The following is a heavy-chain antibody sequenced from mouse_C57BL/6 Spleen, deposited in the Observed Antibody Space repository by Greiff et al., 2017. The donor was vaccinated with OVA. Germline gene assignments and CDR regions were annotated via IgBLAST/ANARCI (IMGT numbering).Heavy chain of an antibody. V-gene: IGHV5-17*01. D-gene: IGHD3-2*02. CDR3: AKLGSSGYDYFDY. CDR1: GFTFSDYG. J-gene: IGHJ2*01. CDR2: ISSGSSTI. Sequence: DVQLVESGGGLVKPGGSLKLSCAASGFTFSDYGMHWVRQAPEKGLEWVAYISSGSSTIYYAETVKGRFTISGDNAKNTLFLQRTSLRSEDTAMYYCAKLGSSGYDYFDYWGQGTTLTVSS.